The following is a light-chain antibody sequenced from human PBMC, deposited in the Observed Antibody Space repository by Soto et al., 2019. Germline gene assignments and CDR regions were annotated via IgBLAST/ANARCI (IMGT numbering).Light chain of an antibody. V-gene: IGKV1-17*01. Sequence: DIQMTQSPSSLSASVGDRVTITCRASQGIREDLGWYQQKPGKAPKRLIYAASSLPSGVPSRFSGSGSGTEFTLTTSSPQPEDFAPYSCLKHNSYPFTFGQGTKLEIK. J-gene: IGKJ2*01. CDR1: QGIRED. CDR2: AAS. CDR3: LKHNSYPFT.